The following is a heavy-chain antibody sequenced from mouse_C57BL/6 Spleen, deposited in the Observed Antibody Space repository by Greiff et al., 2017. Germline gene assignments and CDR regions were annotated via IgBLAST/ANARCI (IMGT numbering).Heavy chain of an antibody. CDR3: AVGPIYYDYLAY. CDR1: GYTFTDYY. CDR2: INPNNGGT. D-gene: IGHD2-4*01. Sequence: VQLQQSGPELVKPGASVKISCKASGYTFTDYYMNWVKQSHGKSLEWIGDINPNNGGTSYNQKFKGKATLTVDKSSSTAYMELRSLTSEDSAVYYCAVGPIYYDYLAYWGQGTLVTVSA. J-gene: IGHJ3*01. V-gene: IGHV1-26*01.